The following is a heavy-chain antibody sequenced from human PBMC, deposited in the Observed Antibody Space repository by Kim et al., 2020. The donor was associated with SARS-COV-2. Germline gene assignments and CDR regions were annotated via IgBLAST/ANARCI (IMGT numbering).Heavy chain of an antibody. J-gene: IGHJ5*02. CDR1: GGSFSGYY. D-gene: IGHD3-10*01. Sequence: SETLSLTCAAYGGSFSGYYWRWIRQPPGKGLEWIGEISHSGSTNYNPSLKSRVTISVDTSKNQFSLKLSSVTGAETAVCYYARLVSAYGLGSDYRWGFDP. V-gene: IGHV4-34*01. CDR3: ARLVSAYGLGSDYRWGFDP. CDR2: ISHSGST.